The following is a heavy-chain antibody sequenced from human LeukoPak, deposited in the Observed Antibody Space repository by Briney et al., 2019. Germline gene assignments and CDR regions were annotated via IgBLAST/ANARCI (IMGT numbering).Heavy chain of an antibody. V-gene: IGHV4-39*07. CDR2: IYYSGST. J-gene: IGHJ6*02. Sequence: PSETLSLTCIVSGGSISSSSYYWGWIRQPPGKGLEWIGSIYYSGSTYYNPSLKSRVTISIDTSKNHFSLKLSSVTAADTGVYYCARLLWFGELLSRYYDMDVWGQGTTVTVSS. CDR1: GGSISSSSYY. CDR3: ARLLWFGELLSRYYDMDV. D-gene: IGHD3-10*01.